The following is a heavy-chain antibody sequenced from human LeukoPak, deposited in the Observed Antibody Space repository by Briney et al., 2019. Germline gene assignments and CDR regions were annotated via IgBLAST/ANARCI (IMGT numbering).Heavy chain of an antibody. D-gene: IGHD3-22*01. J-gene: IGHJ4*02. V-gene: IGHV1-69*13. Sequence: SVKVSCKASGGTFSSYAISWVRQAPGQGLEWMGGIIPIFGTANYAQKFPGRVTITADESTSTAYMELSSLRSEDTAVYYCARGAAGTETDYYDSSGYYSYYFDYWGQGTLVTVSS. CDR3: ARGAAGTETDYYDSSGYYSYYFDY. CDR2: IIPIFGTA. CDR1: GGTFSSYA.